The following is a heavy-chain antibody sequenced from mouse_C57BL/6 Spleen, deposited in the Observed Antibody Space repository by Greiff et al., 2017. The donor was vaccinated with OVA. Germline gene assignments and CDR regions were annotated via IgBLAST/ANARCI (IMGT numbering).Heavy chain of an antibody. J-gene: IGHJ4*01. CDR3: ARRVYYDYCAMDY. Sequence: QVQLQQSGAELVKPGASVKISCKASGYAFSSYWLNWVKQRPGKGLEWIGQIYPGDGDTNYNGKFKGKATLTADKSSSTAYMQLSSLTSEDSAVNFWARRVYYDYCAMDYWGQGTSVTVSS. CDR2: IYPGDGDT. V-gene: IGHV1-80*01. D-gene: IGHD2-4*01. CDR1: GYAFSSYW.